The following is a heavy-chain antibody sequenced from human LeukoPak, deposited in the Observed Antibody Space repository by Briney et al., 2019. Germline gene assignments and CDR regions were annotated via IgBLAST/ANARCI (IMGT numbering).Heavy chain of an antibody. CDR3: TTHSGYDYLSDY. CDR2: IKSKTDGGTT. J-gene: IGHJ4*02. D-gene: IGHD5-12*01. CDR1: GFTFNNAW. V-gene: IGHV3-15*01. Sequence: GGSPRLSCVASGFTFNNAWMSWVRQAPGKGLEWVGRIKSKTDGGTTDYAAPVKGRFTISSDDSKNTLYLEMNSLETEDTAVYYCTTHSGYDYLSDYWGQGTLVTVSS.